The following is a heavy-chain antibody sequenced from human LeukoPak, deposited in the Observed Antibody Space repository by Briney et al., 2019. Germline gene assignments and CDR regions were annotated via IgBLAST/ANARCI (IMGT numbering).Heavy chain of an antibody. J-gene: IGHJ3*02. V-gene: IGHV3-21*04. CDR3: ARSPGYSSSWYPDAFDI. Sequence: GGSLRLSCAASGFTFSSFSMTWVRQAPGKGLEWLSSFTSRSRSIYYADSVKGRFTISRDNSKNTLYLQMNSLRAEDTAVYYCARSPGYSSSWYPDAFDIWGQGTMVTVSS. CDR1: GFTFSSFS. CDR2: FTSRSRSI. D-gene: IGHD6-13*01.